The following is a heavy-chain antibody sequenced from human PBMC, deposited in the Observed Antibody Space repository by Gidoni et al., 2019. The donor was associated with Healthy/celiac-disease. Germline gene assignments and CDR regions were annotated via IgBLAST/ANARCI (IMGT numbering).Heavy chain of an antibody. CDR1: GFTFRSYG. D-gene: IGHD6-13*01. CDR2: ISSDGSNK. V-gene: IGHV3-30*18. Sequence: QVQLVEPGGGVVHPGWSLRLSCAASGFTFRSYGMHWVRQAPGKGLEWVAVISSDGSNKYYADSVKGRFTISRDKSKNTLYLQMNSLRAEDTAVYYCAKDGSSSWYNWFDPWGQGTLVTVSS. CDR3: AKDGSSSWYNWFDP. J-gene: IGHJ5*02.